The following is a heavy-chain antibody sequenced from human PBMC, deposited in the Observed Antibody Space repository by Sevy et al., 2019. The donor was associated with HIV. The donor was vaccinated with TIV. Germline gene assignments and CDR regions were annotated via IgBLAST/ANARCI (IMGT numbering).Heavy chain of an antibody. CDR2: IYSGGST. J-gene: IGHJ6*02. CDR3: GRDRQGYYDFWSGPRGMDV. V-gene: IGHV3-53*01. D-gene: IGHD3-3*01. Sequence: GGSLRLSCAASGFTVSSNYMSWVRQAPGKGLEWVSVIYSGGSTYYADSVKGRFTISRDNSKNTLYLQMNSLRAEDTAVYYCGRDRQGYYDFWSGPRGMDVWGQGTTVTVSS. CDR1: GFTVSSNY.